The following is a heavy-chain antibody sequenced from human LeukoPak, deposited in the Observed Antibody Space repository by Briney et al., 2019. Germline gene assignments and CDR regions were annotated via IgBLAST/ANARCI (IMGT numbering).Heavy chain of an antibody. D-gene: IGHD1-26*01. CDR3: ARVRGGGATATFDY. V-gene: IGHV1-2*02. CDR1: GYTFTGYY. CDR2: INPNSGGT. J-gene: IGHJ4*02. Sequence: ASVKVSCKASGYTFTGYYMHWVRQAPGQGLEWMGWINPNSGGTNYAQKFQGRVTMTRDTSISTAYMELSRLRSDDTAVYYCARVRGGGATATFDYWGQGTLVTVSS.